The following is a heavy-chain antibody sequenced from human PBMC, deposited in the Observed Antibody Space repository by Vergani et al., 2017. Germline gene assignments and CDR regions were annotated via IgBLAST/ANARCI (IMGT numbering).Heavy chain of an antibody. Sequence: QVQLVQSGAEVKKPGASVKVSCKASGYTFTSYDINWVRQATGQGLEWMGWMNPNSGNTGYAQKFQGRVTITRNTSISTAYMELSSLRSEDTAVYYCARDNTMIVVVTKGLGLVDYWGQGTLVTVSS. D-gene: IGHD3-22*01. CDR2: MNPNSGNT. J-gene: IGHJ4*02. V-gene: IGHV1-8*03. CDR1: GYTFTSYD. CDR3: ARDNTMIVVVTKGLGLVDY.